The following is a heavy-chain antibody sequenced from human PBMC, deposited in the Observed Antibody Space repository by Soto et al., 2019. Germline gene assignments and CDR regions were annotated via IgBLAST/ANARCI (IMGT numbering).Heavy chain of an antibody. CDR1: GFDFEDYA. J-gene: IGHJ4*02. CDR2: ISWNSGSI. D-gene: IGHD3-16*01. Sequence: PGGSLRLSCAGSGFDFEDYAMHWVRQAPGKGLEWVSSISWNSGSIGYAESVKGRFTISRENVKNTLYLQMSSLTTEDTALYYCAKTEYYDRRHVGYHRGQGTLVTVSS. V-gene: IGHV3-9*01. CDR3: AKTEYYDRRHVGYH.